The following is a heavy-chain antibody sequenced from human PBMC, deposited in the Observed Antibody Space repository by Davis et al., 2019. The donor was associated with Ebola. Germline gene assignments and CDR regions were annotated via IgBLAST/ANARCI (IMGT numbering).Heavy chain of an antibody. V-gene: IGHV1-69*13. CDR2: IIPIFGTA. Sequence: SVKVSCKASGGTFSSYAISWVRQAPGQGLEWMGGIIPIFGTANYAQKFQGRVTITADESTSTAYMELSSLRSEDTAVYYCTSPGESLGHGDYWGQGTLVTVSS. J-gene: IGHJ4*02. CDR1: GGTFSSYA. CDR3: TSPGESLGHGDY. D-gene: IGHD3-10*01.